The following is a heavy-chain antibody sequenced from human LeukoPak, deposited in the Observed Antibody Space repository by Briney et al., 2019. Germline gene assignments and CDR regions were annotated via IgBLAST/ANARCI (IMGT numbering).Heavy chain of an antibody. CDR3: TGESKFGGTPDY. CDR1: GGSISSYY. V-gene: IGHV4-59*01. J-gene: IGHJ4*02. D-gene: IGHD3-16*01. Sequence: PSETLSLTCTVSGGSISSYYWSWIRQPPGKGLEWIGYIYYSGSTNYNPSLKSRVTISVDTSKNQFSLKLSSVTAADTAVYYSTGESKFGGTPDYWGQETLVIVAS. CDR2: IYYSGST.